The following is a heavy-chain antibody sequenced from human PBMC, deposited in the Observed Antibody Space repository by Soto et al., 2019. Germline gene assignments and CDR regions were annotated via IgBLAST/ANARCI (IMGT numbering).Heavy chain of an antibody. CDR2: IYWDDDR. CDR1: GFSLSTTGVG. Sequence: QITLKESGPTLVKPTQTLTLTCTFSGFSLSTTGVGVGWIRQPPGKALEWLAVIYWDDDRRYLPSLKSRLTITKDTSKNQAVLTMTNMDPVDTATYYCVHSRFTRLPGSGVFDVWGHGTMVTVSS. D-gene: IGHD2-2*01. V-gene: IGHV2-5*02. CDR3: VHSRFTRLPGSGVFDV. J-gene: IGHJ3*01.